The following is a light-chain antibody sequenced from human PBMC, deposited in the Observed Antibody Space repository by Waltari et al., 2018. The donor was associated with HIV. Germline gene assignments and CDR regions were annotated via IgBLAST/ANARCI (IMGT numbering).Light chain of an antibody. CDR1: FGSVSTSYY. CDR3: VLFMGNGIWV. CDR2: STN. V-gene: IGLV8-61*01. J-gene: IGLJ3*02. Sequence: QTVVTQEPSFSVSPGGTVTLTCGLSFGSVSTSYYPSWYQQTPGQAPRTLIYSTNSRSSWVPDRFSGSILGNKAALTITGAQADDESVYYCVLFMGNGIWVFGGGTKLTVL.